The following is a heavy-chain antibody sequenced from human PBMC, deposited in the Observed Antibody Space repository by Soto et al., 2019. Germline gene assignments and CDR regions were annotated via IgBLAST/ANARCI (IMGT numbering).Heavy chain of an antibody. V-gene: IGHV3-74*01. CDR3: ARDRQYSVGE. J-gene: IGHJ4*02. CDR2: INRDGSST. CDR1: GFTFSSYW. D-gene: IGHD3-10*01. Sequence: GGSLRLSCAASGFTFSSYWMHWVRQAPGKGLVWVSRINRDGSSTSYADSVKGRFTISRDNAKNTLYLQMNSLRAEDTAVYYCARDRQYSVGEWGQGTLVTVSS.